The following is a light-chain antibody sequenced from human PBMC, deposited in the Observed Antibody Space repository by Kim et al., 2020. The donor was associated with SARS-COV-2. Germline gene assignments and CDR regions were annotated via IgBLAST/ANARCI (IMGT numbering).Light chain of an antibody. J-gene: IGLJ3*02. CDR1: SSDVGSYNL. Sequence: QSALTQPASVSGSPGQSITISCTGTSSDVGSYNLVSWYQQHPGKAPKLMIYEVNKRPSGVSNRFSGSKSGNTASLTISGLQAEDEADYYCCSYAGSRVFGGGTQLTVL. V-gene: IGLV2-23*02. CDR3: CSYAGSRV. CDR2: EVN.